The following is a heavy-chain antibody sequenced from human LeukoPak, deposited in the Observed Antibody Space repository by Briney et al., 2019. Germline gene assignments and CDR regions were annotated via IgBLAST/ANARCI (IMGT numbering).Heavy chain of an antibody. V-gene: IGHV4-39*01. Sequence: PSETLSLTCTVYGGSISSSSYFWAWIRQPPGKGLEWIGSIYYSGSTYYNPSLQSRVSISAGTSNNQFSLKLSSVTAADTAVYYCARHGYGSSSELSYWGQGTLVTVSS. D-gene: IGHD6-6*01. CDR3: ARHGYGSSSELSY. CDR1: GGSISSSSYF. CDR2: IYYSGST. J-gene: IGHJ4*02.